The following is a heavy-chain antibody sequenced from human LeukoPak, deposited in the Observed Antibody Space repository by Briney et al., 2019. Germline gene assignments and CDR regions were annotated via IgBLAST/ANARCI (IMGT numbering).Heavy chain of an antibody. CDR1: GFTFSTYA. V-gene: IGHV3-23*01. J-gene: IGHJ4*02. D-gene: IGHD3-10*01. Sequence: GGSLRLSCAASGFTFSTYAMSWVRQAPGKGLEWVSGIRGSGGATYYADSVKGRFTISRDNSKNTLYLQMNSLRAEDTAVYYCAKDLYYYGSDYWGQGTLVTVSS. CDR2: IRGSGGAT. CDR3: AKDLYYYGSDY.